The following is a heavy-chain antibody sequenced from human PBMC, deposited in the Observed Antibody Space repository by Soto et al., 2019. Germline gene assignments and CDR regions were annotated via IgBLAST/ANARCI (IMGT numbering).Heavy chain of an antibody. CDR2: TIPVFNTA. CDR1: GGTLSDHG. D-gene: IGHD3-10*01. V-gene: IGHV1-69*06. CDR3: ACGFDGWGNYYTGPSAFDI. J-gene: IGHJ3*02. Sequence: QVQLEQSGAEVKKPGSSVKVSCKASGGTLSDHGVAWLRQAPGQGLEWMGGTIPVFNTAKYAQKFQGRVTVTEDNFTNIAYMELSSLRSEDTAFYFCACGFDGWGNYYTGPSAFDIWGQGTMVIVSS.